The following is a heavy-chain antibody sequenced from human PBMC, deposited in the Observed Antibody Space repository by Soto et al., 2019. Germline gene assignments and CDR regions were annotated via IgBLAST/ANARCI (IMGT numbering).Heavy chain of an antibody. Sequence: PGGSLRLSCEAAGFTRSSHAMHWFRQAPGKGLEWVAVISYDGSNKYYADSVKGRFTISRDNSKNTLYLQMDSLRVDDTAVYYCARAEFLFDYWGQGTLVTVSS. V-gene: IGHV3-30-3*01. CDR1: GFTRSSHA. CDR3: ARAEFLFDY. D-gene: IGHD2-21*01. CDR2: ISYDGSNK. J-gene: IGHJ4*02.